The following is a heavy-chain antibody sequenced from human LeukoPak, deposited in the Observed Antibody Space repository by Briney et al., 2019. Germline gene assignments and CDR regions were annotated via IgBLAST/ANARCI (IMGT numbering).Heavy chain of an antibody. CDR1: GFTFSSYA. CDR3: AKDRSAIITWSDY. D-gene: IGHD3-22*01. CDR2: ISYDGSNK. J-gene: IGHJ4*02. V-gene: IGHV3-30-3*01. Sequence: GGSLRLSCAASGFTFSSYAMHWVRQAPGKGLEWVAVISYDGSNKYYADSVKGRFTISRDNSKNTLYLQMNGLRAEDTALYYCAKDRSAIITWSDYWGQGTLVTVSS.